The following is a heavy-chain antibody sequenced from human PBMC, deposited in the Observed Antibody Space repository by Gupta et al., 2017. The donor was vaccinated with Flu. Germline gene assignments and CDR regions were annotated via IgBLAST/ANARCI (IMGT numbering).Heavy chain of an antibody. CDR1: GFTFSSYS. D-gene: IGHD6-13*01. CDR2: ISSSSSYI. J-gene: IGHJ4*02. V-gene: IGHV3-21*01. CDR3: ARLGSFWYSSSWYGDACFDY. Sequence: EVQLVESGGGLVKPGGSLRLSCAASGFTFSSYSMNWVRQAPGKGLEWVSSISSSSSYIYYADSVKGRFTISRDNAKNSLYLQMNSLRAEDTAVYYCARLGSFWYSSSWYGDACFDYWGQGTLVTVSS.